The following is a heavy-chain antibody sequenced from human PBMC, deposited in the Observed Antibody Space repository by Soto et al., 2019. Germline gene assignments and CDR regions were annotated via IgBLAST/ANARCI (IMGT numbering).Heavy chain of an antibody. V-gene: IGHV4-59*01. CDR1: GGSTTSYY. J-gene: IGHJ4*02. CDR2: IFHSLGA. CDR3: VRDLNGSGDY. Sequence: DTLSLTCTVSGGSTTSYYWSWIRQPPGKGLEWLGYIFHSLGAKYNPSLGSRGTISLDTSKNQLSLSLRSVTAAETAIYFCVRDLNGSGDYWGQGTLVTVSS. D-gene: IGHD3-10*01.